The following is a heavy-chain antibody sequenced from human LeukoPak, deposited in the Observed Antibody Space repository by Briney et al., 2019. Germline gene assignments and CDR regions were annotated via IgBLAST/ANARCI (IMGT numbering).Heavy chain of an antibody. CDR3: WVRYSPDAFDI. V-gene: IGHV3-30*02. CDR1: GFTFSSRG. CDR2: IRYDGSEK. Sequence: AGGSLRLSCATSGFTFSSRGMHWVRQAPGKGLEWVAFIRYDGSEKDYADPVKGRFTISRDNSKNTLYLQMNSLRVEDTAVYYCWVRYSPDAFDIWGQGTKVTVSS. D-gene: IGHD3-9*01. J-gene: IGHJ3*02.